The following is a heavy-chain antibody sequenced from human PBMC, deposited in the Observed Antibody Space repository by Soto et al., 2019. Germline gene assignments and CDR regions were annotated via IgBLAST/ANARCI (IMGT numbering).Heavy chain of an antibody. V-gene: IGHV1-69*06. CDR1: GGTFSSYA. CDR2: IIPIFGTA. D-gene: IGHD2-21*01. CDR3: AAGGFVVVSGDYGMDV. Sequence: QVQLVQSGAEVKKPGSSVKVSCKASGGTFSSYAISWVRQAPGQGLEWMGGIIPIFGTANYAQKFQGRVTITADKSTSTGYMELRSLRSEDQGVYYCAAGGFVVVSGDYGMDVWGQGTTVTVSS. J-gene: IGHJ6*02.